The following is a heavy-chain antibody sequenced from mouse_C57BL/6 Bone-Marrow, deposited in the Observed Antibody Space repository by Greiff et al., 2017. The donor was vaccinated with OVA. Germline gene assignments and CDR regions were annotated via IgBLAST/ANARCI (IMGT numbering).Heavy chain of an antibody. Sequence: QVQLQQPGAELVKPGASVKLSCKASGYTFTSYWMQWVKQRPGQGLEWIGEIDPSDGYTNYNQKFKGKATLTVDTSSSTAYMQLRSLTSEDSAVYYCARDPGYFDVWGTGTTVTVSS. CDR2: IDPSDGYT. CDR3: ARDPGYFDV. J-gene: IGHJ1*03. CDR1: GYTFTSYW. V-gene: IGHV1-50*01.